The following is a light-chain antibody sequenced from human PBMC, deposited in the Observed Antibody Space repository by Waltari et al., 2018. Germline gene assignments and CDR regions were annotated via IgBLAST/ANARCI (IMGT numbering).Light chain of an antibody. V-gene: IGLV2-14*01. Sequence: QSALPQPAPVSGSPGQSITISGPGTSSAVGFYNYVSWYKQHPGKAPKLIIYDVSERPSGVSDRFSGSKSGHTASLTISGLQAEDEADYYCNSYTGSSSWVFGGGTKLAVL. CDR3: NSYTGSSSWV. J-gene: IGLJ3*02. CDR2: DVS. CDR1: SSAVGFYNY.